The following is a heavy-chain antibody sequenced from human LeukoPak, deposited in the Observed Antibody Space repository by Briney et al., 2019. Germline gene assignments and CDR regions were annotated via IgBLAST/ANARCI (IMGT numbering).Heavy chain of an antibody. J-gene: IGHJ4*02. Sequence: SETLSLTCTVSGGSISSTTYYWAWIRQPPGKGLEWVGTIYYSGTTYYNPSLKSRVTISVDTSKNQFSLKLSSVTAADTAVYYCARDSGYDRTLDYWGQGTLVTVSS. CDR3: ARDSGYDRTLDY. CDR2: IYYSGTT. D-gene: IGHD5-12*01. CDR1: GGSISSTTYY. V-gene: IGHV4-39*07.